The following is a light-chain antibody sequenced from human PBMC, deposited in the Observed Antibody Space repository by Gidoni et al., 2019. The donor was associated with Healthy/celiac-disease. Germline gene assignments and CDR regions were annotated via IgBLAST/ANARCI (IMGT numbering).Light chain of an antibody. V-gene: IGLV2-14*01. J-gene: IGLJ1*01. CDR1: SSDVGGYNY. CDR3: SSYTSSSTF. Sequence: QSALTQPASVSGSPGQSITISCTGTSSDVGGYNYVSWYQQHPGKAPKLMIYEVSNQPSGVSNRFSGSKSGNTASLTISGLQAEDEADYYCSSYTSSSTFFGTVTKVTVL. CDR2: EVS.